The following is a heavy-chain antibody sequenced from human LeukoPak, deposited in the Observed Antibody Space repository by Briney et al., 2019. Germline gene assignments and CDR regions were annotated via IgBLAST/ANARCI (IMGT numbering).Heavy chain of an antibody. CDR3: ARDRELERAYYYYMDV. D-gene: IGHD1-1*01. CDR2: ISWNSGSI. Sequence: GGSLRLSCAASGFTFDDYAMHWVRQAPGKGLEWVSGISWNSGSIGYADSVKGRFPISRDNAKNSLYLQMNSLRAEDTAVYYCARDRELERAYYYYMDVWGQGTLVTVSS. J-gene: IGHJ6*03. V-gene: IGHV3-9*01. CDR1: GFTFDDYA.